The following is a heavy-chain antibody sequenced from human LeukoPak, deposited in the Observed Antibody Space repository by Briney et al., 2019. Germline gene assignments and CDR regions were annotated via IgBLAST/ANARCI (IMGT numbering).Heavy chain of an antibody. CDR3: AKDHAVGATTSGPSEY. Sequence: GGSLRLSCAASGFTFNSYAMNWVRQAPGKGLEWVSVISGSGGSTDYTDSVKGRFTISRDNVKNTLYLQMNSLRAEDTAVYYCAKDHAVGATTSGPSEYWGQGTLVTVSS. V-gene: IGHV3-23*01. CDR1: GFTFNSYA. D-gene: IGHD1-26*01. CDR2: ISGSGGST. J-gene: IGHJ4*02.